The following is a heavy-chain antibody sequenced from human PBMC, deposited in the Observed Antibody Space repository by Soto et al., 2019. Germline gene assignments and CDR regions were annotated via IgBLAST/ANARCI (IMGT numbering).Heavy chain of an antibody. V-gene: IGHV3-15*07. D-gene: IGHD6-19*01. CDR1: GFTFSNAW. CDR3: TTEAQFYSSQRGDYYYYGMDV. Sequence: GSLRLSCAASGFTFSNAWMNWVRQAPGKGLEWVGRIKSKTDGGTTDYAAPVKGRFTISRDDSKNTLYLQMNSLKTEDTAVYYCTTEAQFYSSQRGDYYYYGMDVWGQGTTVTVSS. CDR2: IKSKTDGGTT. J-gene: IGHJ6*02.